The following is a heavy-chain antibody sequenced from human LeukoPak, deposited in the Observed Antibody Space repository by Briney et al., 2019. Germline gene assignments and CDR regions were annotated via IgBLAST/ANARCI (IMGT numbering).Heavy chain of an antibody. V-gene: IGHV4-59*01. CDR2: IYYSGST. J-gene: IGHJ5*02. CDR3: ARAPYSSSWYQIGYWFDP. D-gene: IGHD6-13*01. Sequence: SETLSLTCTVSGGSISSYYWSWIWQPPGKGLEWIGYIYYSGSTNYNPSLKSRVTISVDTSKNQFSLKLSSVTAADTAVYYCARAPYSSSWYQIGYWFDPWGQGTLVTVSS. CDR1: GGSISSYY.